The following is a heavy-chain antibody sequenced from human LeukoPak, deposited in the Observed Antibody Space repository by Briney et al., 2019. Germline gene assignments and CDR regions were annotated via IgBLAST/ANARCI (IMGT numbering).Heavy chain of an antibody. CDR2: IIPILGIA. D-gene: IGHD3-9*01. J-gene: IGHJ3*02. CDR1: GGTFSSYA. V-gene: IGHV1-69*04. CDR3: AAEGDILTGNEATPAAFDI. Sequence: SVKVSCKASGGTFSSYAISWVRQAPGQGLEWMGRIIPILGIANYAQKLQGRVTITADKSTSTAYMELSSLRSEDTAVYYCAAEGDILTGNEATPAAFDIWGQGTMVIVSS.